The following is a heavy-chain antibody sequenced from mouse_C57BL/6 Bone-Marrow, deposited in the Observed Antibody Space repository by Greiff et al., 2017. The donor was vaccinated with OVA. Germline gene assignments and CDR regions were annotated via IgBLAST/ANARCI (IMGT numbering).Heavy chain of an antibody. CDR3: ARGYYGSSSY. V-gene: IGHV1-26*01. CDR1: GYTFTDYY. CDR2: INPNNGGT. J-gene: IGHJ2*01. D-gene: IGHD1-1*01. Sequence: EVQLQQSGPELVKPGASVKISCKASGYTFTDYYMNWVKQSHGKSLEWIGDINPNNGGTSYNQKFKGKATLTVDKSSSTAYMELRSLTSEDSAVYYCARGYYGSSSYWGQGTTLTVSS.